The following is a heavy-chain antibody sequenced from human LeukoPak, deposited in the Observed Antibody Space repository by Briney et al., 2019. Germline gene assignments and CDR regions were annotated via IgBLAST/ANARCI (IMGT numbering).Heavy chain of an antibody. CDR1: GYTLTELS. D-gene: IGHD2-15*01. V-gene: IGHV1-24*01. CDR2: FDPEDGET. J-gene: IGHJ4*02. CDR3: ATHSCSGGSCYSDY. Sequence: ASVKVSCKVSGYTLTELSMHWVRQTPGKGLAWMGGFDPEDGETIYAQKFQGRVTMTEDTSTDTAYMELSSLRSEDTAVYYCATHSCSGGSCYSDYWGQGTLVTVSS.